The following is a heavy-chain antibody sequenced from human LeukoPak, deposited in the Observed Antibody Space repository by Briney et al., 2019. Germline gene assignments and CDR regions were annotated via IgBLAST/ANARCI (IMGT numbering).Heavy chain of an antibody. CDR3: ARLSRPRAFDY. Sequence: SETLSLTCTVPGGSISSYYWSWIRQPAGKGLEWIGSIYYSGSTYYNPSLKSRVTISVDTSKNQFSLKLSSVTAADTAVYYCARLSRPRAFDYWGQGTLVTVSS. D-gene: IGHD2-21*02. CDR2: IYYSGST. CDR1: GGSISSYY. V-gene: IGHV4-59*05. J-gene: IGHJ4*02.